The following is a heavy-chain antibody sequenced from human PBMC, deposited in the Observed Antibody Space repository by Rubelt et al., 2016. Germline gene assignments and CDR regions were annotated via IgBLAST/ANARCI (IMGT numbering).Heavy chain of an antibody. CDR1: GYSISRDYY. CDR3: ARQESAVVPAAIGAFDI. CDR2: IHHSGSI. Sequence: QVQLQESGPGLVKPSETLSLTCIVSGYSISRDYYWGWVWQPPGKGLEWIGIIHHSGSISSNPPPLSRAPKSVVTSKNQVSLNLTSVTAADTAVYYGARQESAVVPAAIGAFDIWGQGTMVTVSS. V-gene: IGHV4-38-2*02. D-gene: IGHD2-2*02. J-gene: IGHJ3*02.